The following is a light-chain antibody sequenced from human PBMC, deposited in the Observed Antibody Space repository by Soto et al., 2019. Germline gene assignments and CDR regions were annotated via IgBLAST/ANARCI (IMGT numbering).Light chain of an antibody. CDR1: TGAVTSGHY. Sequence: QAVVTQEPSLTVSPGGTVTLTCGSSTGAVTSGHYPYWFQQKPGQAPRTLIYDTSNKHSWTPARFSGSLLGGKAALTLSGAQPEDEAEYYGLLSYSGARLHVVFGGGTKLTVL. V-gene: IGLV7-46*01. J-gene: IGLJ2*01. CDR3: LLSYSGARLHVV. CDR2: DTS.